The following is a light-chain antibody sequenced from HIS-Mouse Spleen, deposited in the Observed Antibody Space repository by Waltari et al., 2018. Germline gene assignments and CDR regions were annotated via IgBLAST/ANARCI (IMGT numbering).Light chain of an antibody. J-gene: IGKJ2*01. V-gene: IGKV2-28*01. CDR3: MQALQTPWT. CDR1: HSLLHSNGYNY. CDR2: LGS. Sequence: DSVMTQSPLSLPVTPCEPASISCRCSHSLLHSNGYNYLDWYLQKPGQSPQLLIYLGSNRASGVPDRFSGSGSGTDFTLKISRVEAEDVGVYYCMQALQTPWTFGQGTKLEIK.